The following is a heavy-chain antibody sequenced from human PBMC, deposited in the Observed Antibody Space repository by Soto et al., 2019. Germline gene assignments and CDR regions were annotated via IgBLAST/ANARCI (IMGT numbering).Heavy chain of an antibody. Sequence: PGGSLRLSCAASGFTFSSYGMHWVRQAPGKGLEWVAVIWYDGSNKYYADSVKGRFTISRDNSKNTLYLQMNSLRAEDTAVYYCARATNREVDFWSGYYGYGMDVWGQGTTVTVSS. CDR2: IWYDGSNK. D-gene: IGHD3-3*01. CDR3: ARATNREVDFWSGYYGYGMDV. CDR1: GFTFSSYG. J-gene: IGHJ6*02. V-gene: IGHV3-33*01.